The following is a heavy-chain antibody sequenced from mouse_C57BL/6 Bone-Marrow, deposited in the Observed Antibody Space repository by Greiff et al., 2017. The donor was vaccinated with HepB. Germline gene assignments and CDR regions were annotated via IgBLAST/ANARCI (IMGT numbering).Heavy chain of an antibody. CDR1: GYTFTSYD. D-gene: IGHD3-2*02. CDR2: IYPRDGST. J-gene: IGHJ2*01. Sequence: QVQLKQSGPELVKPGASVKLSCKASGYTFTSYDINWVKQRPGQGLEWIGWIYPRDGSTKYNEKFKGKATLTVDTSSSTAYMELHSLTSEDSAVYFCARRSDSSGYVSYFDYWGQGTTLTVSS. V-gene: IGHV1-85*01. CDR3: ARRSDSSGYVSYFDY.